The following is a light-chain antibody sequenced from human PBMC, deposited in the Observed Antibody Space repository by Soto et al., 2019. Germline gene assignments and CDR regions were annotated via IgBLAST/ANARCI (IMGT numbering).Light chain of an antibody. CDR3: QQYVNALT. CDR1: QDISNH. V-gene: IGKV1-33*01. J-gene: IGKJ4*01. CDR2: DAS. Sequence: DLQMTQSPSSLSASAGDRVTITCQASQDISNHLNWYQQKAGKAPKLLINDASNLEIGVPSRFSGSGSGTDFTLTISSLQPEDIATYYCQQYVNALTFGGGTKVEIK.